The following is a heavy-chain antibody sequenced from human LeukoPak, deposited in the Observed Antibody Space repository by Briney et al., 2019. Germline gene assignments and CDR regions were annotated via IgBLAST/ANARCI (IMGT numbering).Heavy chain of an antibody. Sequence: WTTSRQPPGKGLEWIGYVYASGSTKYNPSLNSRVTISLDTSKSQFSLRLSSVTVADTAVYYCARRGGSGSSYCFDPWGQGTLVTVSS. CDR2: VYASGST. CDR3: ARRGGSGSSYCFDP. V-gene: IGHV4-59*08. J-gene: IGHJ5*02. D-gene: IGHD1-26*01.